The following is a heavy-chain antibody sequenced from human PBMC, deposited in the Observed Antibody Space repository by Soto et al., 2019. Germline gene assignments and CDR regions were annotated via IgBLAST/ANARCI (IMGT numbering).Heavy chain of an antibody. V-gene: IGHV3-21*01. D-gene: IGHD3-10*01. CDR1: GFNFSTYA. J-gene: IGHJ6*02. CDR3: ARVLGGDYYYYDMDV. CDR2: ISSSSSYI. Sequence: GGPLRLSCAASGFNFSTYAMSWVRQAPGKGLEWVSSISSSSSYIYYADSVKGRFTISRDNAKNTLYLQMNSLRAEDTAVYYCARVLGGDYYYYDMDVWGQGTTVTVSS.